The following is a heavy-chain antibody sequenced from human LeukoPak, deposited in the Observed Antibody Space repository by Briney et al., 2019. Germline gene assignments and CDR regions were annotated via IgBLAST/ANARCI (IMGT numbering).Heavy chain of an antibody. D-gene: IGHD6-19*01. CDR3: ARKVAATTDFDF. V-gene: IGHV3-74*01. Sequence: GGSLRLSCAASGFTFSSYLMHWVRQAPGKGLVWVSLTNSDGSTTRYADSVKGRFTISRDNAKSTLYLQMNSLRAEDTAVYYCARKVAATTDFDFWGQGTLVTVSS. CDR2: TNSDGSTT. J-gene: IGHJ4*02. CDR1: GFTFSSYL.